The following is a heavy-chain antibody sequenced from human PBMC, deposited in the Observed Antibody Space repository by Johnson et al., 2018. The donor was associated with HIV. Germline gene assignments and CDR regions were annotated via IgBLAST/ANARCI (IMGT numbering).Heavy chain of an antibody. D-gene: IGHD3-22*01. CDR2: ISGSGGST. J-gene: IGHJ3*02. Sequence: VQLVESGGGLVQPGRSLRLSCAASGFTFDDYAMHWVRQAPGKGLEWVSGISGSGGSTYFADSVKGRFTISRDNSKNTLCLQTNSLRAEDTAVYYCARERDDSSGYYYHDAFDIWGQGTMVTVSS. V-gene: IGHV3-23*04. CDR3: ARERDDSSGYYYHDAFDI. CDR1: GFTFDDYA.